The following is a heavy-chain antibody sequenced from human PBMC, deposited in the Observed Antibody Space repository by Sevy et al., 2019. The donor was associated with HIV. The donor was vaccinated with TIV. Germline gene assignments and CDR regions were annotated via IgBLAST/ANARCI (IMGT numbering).Heavy chain of an antibody. J-gene: IGHJ4*02. CDR3: AAAGTDYGSGSYYDY. CDR1: GFTFTSSA. D-gene: IGHD3-10*01. V-gene: IGHV1-58*01. CDR2: IVVGSGNT. Sequence: SVKVSCKASGFTFTSSAVQWVRQARGQRLEWIGWIVVGSGNTNYAQKFQERVTITRDMSTSTAYMELSSLRSEDTAVYYCAAAGTDYGSGSYYDYWGQGTLVTVSS.